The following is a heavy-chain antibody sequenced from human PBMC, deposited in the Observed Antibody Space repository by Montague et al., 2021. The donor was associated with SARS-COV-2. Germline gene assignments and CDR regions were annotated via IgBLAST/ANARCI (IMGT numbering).Heavy chain of an antibody. CDR2: ISYTGST. D-gene: IGHD3-22*01. J-gene: IGHJ4*02. V-gene: IGHV4-39*01. Sequence: SETLSLTCTVSGGFISSSSHYWGWLRQPPGRGLQWIGSISYTGSTYYNPSLKSRVTISRDTSKNQFSLKLSSVTAADTAVYYCARQYYYDNNGFPAYDYWGRGTLVTVSS. CDR3: ARQYYYDNNGFPAYDY. CDR1: GGFISSSSHY.